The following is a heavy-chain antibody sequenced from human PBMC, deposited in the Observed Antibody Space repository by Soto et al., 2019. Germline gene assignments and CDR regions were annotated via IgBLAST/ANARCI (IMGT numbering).Heavy chain of an antibody. Sequence: GASVKVSCKASGYTFTSDAMHWVRQAPGQRLEWMGWINAGNGNTKYSQKFQGRVTITRDTSASTAYMELSSLRSEDAAVYYCASEILGYYYYYGMDVWGQGTTVTVSS. V-gene: IGHV1-3*01. D-gene: IGHD2-15*01. J-gene: IGHJ6*02. CDR3: ASEILGYYYYYGMDV. CDR2: INAGNGNT. CDR1: GYTFTSDA.